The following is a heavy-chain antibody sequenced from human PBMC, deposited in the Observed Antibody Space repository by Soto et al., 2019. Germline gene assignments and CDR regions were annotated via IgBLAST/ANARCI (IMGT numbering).Heavy chain of an antibody. V-gene: IGHV3-30-3*01. CDR3: ARDLSGTIHYYFDY. CDR1: GFTFSSYA. Sequence: QVQLVESGGGVVQPGRSLRLSCAASGFTFSSYAMHWVRQAPGKGLEWVAVISYDGSNKYYADSVKGRFTISRDNSKNTLYLQMNSLRAEDTAVYYCARDLSGTIHYYFDYWGRGTLVTVSS. J-gene: IGHJ4*02. D-gene: IGHD1-1*01. CDR2: ISYDGSNK.